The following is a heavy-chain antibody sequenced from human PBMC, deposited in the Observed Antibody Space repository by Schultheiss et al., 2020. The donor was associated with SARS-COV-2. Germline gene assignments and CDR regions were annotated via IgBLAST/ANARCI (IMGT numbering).Heavy chain of an antibody. V-gene: IGHV1-46*01. Sequence: ASVKVSCKASGYTFTSYYMHWVRQAPGQGLEWMGIINPSGGSTSYAQKFQGRVTMTRDTSTSTVYMELSSLRSEDTAVYYCAREVLNYYDSSGSNAFDIWGQGTMVTVSS. CDR2: INPSGGST. CDR3: AREVLNYYDSSGSNAFDI. J-gene: IGHJ3*02. D-gene: IGHD3-22*01. CDR1: GYTFTSYY.